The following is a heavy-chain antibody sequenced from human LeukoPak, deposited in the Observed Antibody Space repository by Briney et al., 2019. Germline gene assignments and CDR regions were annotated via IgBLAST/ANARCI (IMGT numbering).Heavy chain of an antibody. J-gene: IGHJ5*02. Sequence: SETLSLTCAVYGGSFSGYYWSWIRQPPGKGLEWIGEINHSGSTNYNPSLKSRVTISVDTSKNQFSLKLSPVTAADAAVYYCARVDRASIAAAGSWFDPWGQGTLVTVSS. CDR3: ARVDRASIAAAGSWFDP. D-gene: IGHD6-13*01. V-gene: IGHV4-34*01. CDR2: INHSGST. CDR1: GGSFSGYY.